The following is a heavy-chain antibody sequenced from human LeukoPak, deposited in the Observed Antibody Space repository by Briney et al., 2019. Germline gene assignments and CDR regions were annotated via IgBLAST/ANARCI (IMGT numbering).Heavy chain of an antibody. CDR3: ASSFYCTNGVCYGDYVYNY. Sequence: SETLSLTCAVYGGSFSGHYWSWIRQPPGKGLEWIGEINHSGSTNYNPSLKSRVTISVDTSKNQFSLKLSSVTAADTAVYYCASSFYCTNGVCYGDYVYNYWGQGTLVTVSS. CDR1: GGSFSGHY. CDR2: INHSGST. D-gene: IGHD2-8*01. V-gene: IGHV4-34*01. J-gene: IGHJ4*02.